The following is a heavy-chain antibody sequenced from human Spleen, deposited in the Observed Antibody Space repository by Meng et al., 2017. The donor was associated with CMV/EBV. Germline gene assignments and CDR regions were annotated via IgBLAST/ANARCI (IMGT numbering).Heavy chain of an antibody. CDR2: IYSGGSST. D-gene: IGHD3-3*01. Sequence: GESLKISCAASGFTFSSYAMSWVRQAPGKGLEWVSVIYSGGSSTYYADSVKGRFTISRDNSKNTLYLQMNSLRAEDTAVYYCAKVGFLEWLLPYYYYGMDVWGQGTTVTVSS. CDR3: AKVGFLEWLLPYYYYGMDV. J-gene: IGHJ6*02. V-gene: IGHV3-23*03. CDR1: GFTFSSYA.